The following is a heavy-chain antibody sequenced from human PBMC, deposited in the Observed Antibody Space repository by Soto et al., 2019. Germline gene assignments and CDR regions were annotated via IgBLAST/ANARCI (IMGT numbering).Heavy chain of an antibody. CDR2: IRSKANSYAT. CDR1: GFTFSGSA. D-gene: IGHD6-13*01. V-gene: IGHV3-73*01. CDR3: TRLRGEQQLDYYYGMDG. Sequence: GGSLRLSCAASGFTFSGSAMHWVRQASGKGLEWVGRIRSKANSYATAYAASVKGRFTISRDDSKNTAYLQMNSLKTEDTAVYHCTRLRGEQQLDYYYGMDGWGQGTTVTVSS. J-gene: IGHJ6*02.